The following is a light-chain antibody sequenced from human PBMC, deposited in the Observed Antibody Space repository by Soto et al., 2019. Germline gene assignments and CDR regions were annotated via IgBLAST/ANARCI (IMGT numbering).Light chain of an antibody. V-gene: IGKV3-20*01. CDR3: QQDGSSPRA. CDR1: QNVGSRH. CDR2: GTS. Sequence: EIVLPQSPGTLSLSPGERATLSCRASQNVGSRHLARYQQKPGQAPRLLIYGTSNRATGIPDRFSGSGAGTDFSLTISSLGPGDLAVYYCQQDGSSPRAFGQGTKVDIK. J-gene: IGKJ1*01.